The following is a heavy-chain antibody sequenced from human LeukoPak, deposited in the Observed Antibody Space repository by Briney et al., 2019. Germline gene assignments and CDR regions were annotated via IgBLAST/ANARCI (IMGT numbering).Heavy chain of an antibody. CDR1: GFTFSSYS. D-gene: IGHD2-2*01. V-gene: IGHV3-48*01. CDR3: AKHWSYCSTTSCFFNYYYYYMDV. CDR2: ISSSSSTI. J-gene: IGHJ6*03. Sequence: GGSLRLSCAASGFTFSSYSMNWVRQAPGKGLEWVSYISSSSSTIYYADSVKGRFTISRDNSKSTLYLQMNNLRAEDTAVYYCAKHWSYCSTTSCFFNYYYYYMDVWGKGTTVTVSS.